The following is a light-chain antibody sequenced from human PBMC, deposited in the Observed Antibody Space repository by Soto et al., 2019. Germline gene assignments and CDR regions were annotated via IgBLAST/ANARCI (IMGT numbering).Light chain of an antibody. J-gene: IGLJ2*01. Sequence: SYELTQPLSVSVALGRTARITCGGSNIGSKNVHWYQQKPGQAPVLVIYNDNSRPSGIPERVSGSNSGSTATLTISRAQAGDEADYYCQVWDTSTALIGGGTKLTVL. CDR1: NIGSKN. CDR2: NDN. V-gene: IGLV3-9*01. CDR3: QVWDTSTAL.